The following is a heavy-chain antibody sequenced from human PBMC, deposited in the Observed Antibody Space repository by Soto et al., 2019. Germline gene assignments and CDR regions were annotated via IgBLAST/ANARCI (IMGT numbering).Heavy chain of an antibody. J-gene: IGHJ4*02. CDR2: IYPGDSDT. V-gene: IGHV5-51*01. CDR1: GYSFTSYW. D-gene: IGHD5-18*01. Sequence: GESLKISCNGSGYSFTSYWIGWVRQMPGKGLEWMGIIYPGDSDTRYSPSFQGQVTISADKSISTAYLQWSSLKASDTAMYYCARRGYSYGYYFDYWGQGTLVTVSS. CDR3: ARRGYSYGYYFDY.